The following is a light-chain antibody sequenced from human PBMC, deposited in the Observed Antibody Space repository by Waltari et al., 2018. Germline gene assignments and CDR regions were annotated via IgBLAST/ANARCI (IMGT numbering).Light chain of an antibody. CDR1: HSISTY. J-gene: IGKJ4*01. CDR3: QQSYTFLS. V-gene: IGKV1-39*01. CDR2: GAS. Sequence: DIQMTQSPSSLSASVGDRVTIVCRTSHSISTYLNWYQQKPGKAPKLLISGASNLRSGVPSRFSGSGSGTDFTLTISSLQPEDFATYYCQQSYTFLSFGGGTKV.